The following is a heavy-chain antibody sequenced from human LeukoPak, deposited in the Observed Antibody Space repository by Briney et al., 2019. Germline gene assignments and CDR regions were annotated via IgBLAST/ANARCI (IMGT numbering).Heavy chain of an antibody. J-gene: IGHJ6*03. Sequence: PGGSLRLSCAASGFTFSSYAMHWVRQAPGKGLGYVSAVSSDGGSTYYANSVKGRFTISRDNSKNTLYLQMGSLRAEDMAVYYCARQLLYYYYYMDVWGKGTTVTVSS. D-gene: IGHD2-2*01. CDR3: ARQLLYYYYYMDV. V-gene: IGHV3-64*01. CDR2: VSSDGGST. CDR1: GFTFSSYA.